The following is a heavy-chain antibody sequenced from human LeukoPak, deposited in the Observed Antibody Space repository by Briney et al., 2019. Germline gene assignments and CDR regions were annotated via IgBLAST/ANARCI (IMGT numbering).Heavy chain of an antibody. V-gene: IGHV1-8*02. J-gene: IGHJ5*02. Sequence: ASVKVSCKASGYTFTSYGISWVRQAPGQGLEWMGWMNPNSGNTGYAQKFQGRVTMTRNTSISTAYMELSSLRSEDTAVYYCARGRRVWAIGGVWFDPWGQGTLVTVSS. CDR3: ARGRRVWAIGGVWFDP. CDR1: GYTFTSYG. CDR2: MNPNSGNT. D-gene: IGHD3-10*01.